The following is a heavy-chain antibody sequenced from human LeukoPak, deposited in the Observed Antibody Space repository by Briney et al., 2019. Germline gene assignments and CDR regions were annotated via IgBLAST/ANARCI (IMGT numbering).Heavy chain of an antibody. J-gene: IGHJ5*02. CDR3: GREYYDSSGSWFDP. Sequence: GASVRVSCKSSGYTFTGYYMHWVRQAPGQGREWMGWINPNSGGTNYAQRFQGRVTMTRDTSISTAYMELSRLRSDDTAVYYCGREYYDSSGSWFDPWGQGTLVTVSS. D-gene: IGHD3-22*01. CDR1: GYTFTGYY. CDR2: INPNSGGT. V-gene: IGHV1-2*02.